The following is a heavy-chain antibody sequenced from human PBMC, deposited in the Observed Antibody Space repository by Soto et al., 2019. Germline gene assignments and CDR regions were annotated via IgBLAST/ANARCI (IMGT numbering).Heavy chain of an antibody. Sequence: PGGSLRLACAASGLTFSTSAMHWVRQAPGKGLEWVAMISHDGSHEYYGDSVKGRFSVSRDNSHNILHLQMNSLRIEDTAVYFCARNTDHRLVRGRLDPWGQGTLVTVSS. CDR1: GLTFSTSA. J-gene: IGHJ5*02. D-gene: IGHD3-10*01. CDR3: ARNTDHRLVRGRLDP. V-gene: IGHV3-30-3*01. CDR2: ISHDGSHE.